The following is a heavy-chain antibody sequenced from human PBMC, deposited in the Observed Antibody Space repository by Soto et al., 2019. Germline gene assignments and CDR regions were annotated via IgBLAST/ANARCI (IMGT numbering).Heavy chain of an antibody. CDR1: GYSFTSYW. CDR3: ASGRSYLELSSGWPFDY. D-gene: IGHD6-19*01. J-gene: IGHJ4*02. CDR2: IYPGDSDT. V-gene: IGHV5-51*01. Sequence: GESLKISCKGSGYSFTSYWIGWVRQMPGKGLEWMGIIYPGDSDTRYSPSFQGQVTISADKSISTAYLQWSSLKASDTAMYYCASGRSYLELSSGWPFDYWGQGTLVTVSS.